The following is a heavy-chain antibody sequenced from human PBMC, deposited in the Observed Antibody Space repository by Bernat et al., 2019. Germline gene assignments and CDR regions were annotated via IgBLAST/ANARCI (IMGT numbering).Heavy chain of an antibody. CDR2: IYTGGTT. CDR1: GFTVSSNY. CDR3: AREEYTGSSRQWYFDL. J-gene: IGHJ2*01. V-gene: IGHV3-53*01. Sequence: EVQLVESGGGLVKPGGSLRLSCAASGFTVSSNYMSWVRQTPGKGLEWVSVIYTGGTTFYADSVQGRFTISRDLSKNTLYLQMNNLRADDTALYYCAREEYTGSSRQWYFDLWGRGTLVTGSS. D-gene: IGHD6-6*01.